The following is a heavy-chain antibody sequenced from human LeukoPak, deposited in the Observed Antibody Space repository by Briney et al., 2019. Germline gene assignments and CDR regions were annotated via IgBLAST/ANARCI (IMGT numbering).Heavy chain of an antibody. Sequence: PSETLSLTCAVCGGSFSGYYWSWIRQPPGKGLEWIGEINHSGSTKYNPSLKSRVTMSVDTSKNQFSLKLSSVTAADTAVYYCARGGYYYDTLRWYFDLWGRGTLVTVSS. CDR2: INHSGST. CDR3: ARGGYYYDTLRWYFDL. D-gene: IGHD3-22*01. J-gene: IGHJ2*01. V-gene: IGHV4-34*01. CDR1: GGSFSGYY.